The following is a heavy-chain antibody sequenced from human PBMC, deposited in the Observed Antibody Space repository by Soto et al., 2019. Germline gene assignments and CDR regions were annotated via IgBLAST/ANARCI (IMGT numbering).Heavy chain of an antibody. V-gene: IGHV3-23*01. CDR2: ISVSGGST. CDR3: AKDQQYYDFWSGYTMVWEGMDL. D-gene: IGHD3-3*01. Sequence: EVQLLESGGGLVQPGGSLRLSCAASGFTFSSYAMSGVRQAPGKGLEWVSAISVSGGSTYYADSVKGRFTISRDNSKNTLYLQMNSVRGEDTAVYYCAKDQQYYDFWSGYTMVWEGMDLWGQGTTVTVSS. J-gene: IGHJ6*02. CDR1: GFTFSSYA.